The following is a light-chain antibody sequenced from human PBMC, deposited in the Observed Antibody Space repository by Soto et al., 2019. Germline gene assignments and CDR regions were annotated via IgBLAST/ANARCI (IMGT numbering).Light chain of an antibody. CDR3: QQYGGSPRT. CDR1: QSISSNF. V-gene: IGKV3-20*01. J-gene: IGKJ1*01. Sequence: EIVLMQSPGTLSLSPGEGATLSCRASQSISSNFLAWYQQKRGQAPRLLIHGASNRATGIPDRFSGSGSGTDFTLTITRLEPEDFAVYYCQQYGGSPRTFGQGTKVEAK. CDR2: GAS.